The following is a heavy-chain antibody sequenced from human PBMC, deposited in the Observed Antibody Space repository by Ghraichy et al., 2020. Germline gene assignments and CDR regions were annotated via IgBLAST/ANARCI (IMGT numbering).Heavy chain of an antibody. Sequence: SETLSLTCTVSGGSISSYYWSWLRQPPGKGLEWIGNIDFSGGSKYSPSLTSRVTIPVDTSKNQFSLNMESVTAADTAVYYCARAMRFHWYFDLWGRGSLVTVSS. V-gene: IGHV4-59*01. CDR2: IDFSGGS. J-gene: IGHJ2*01. CDR1: GGSISSYY. CDR3: ARAMRFHWYFDL.